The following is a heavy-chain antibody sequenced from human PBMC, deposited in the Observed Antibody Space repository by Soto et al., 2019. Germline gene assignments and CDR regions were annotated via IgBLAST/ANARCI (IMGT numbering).Heavy chain of an antibody. CDR2: FYYIGTT. D-gene: IGHD6-19*01. Sequence: PSETLSLTCTXXXXSXSSSNXXXXXXXPPPGKGLDCFPNFYYIGTTYYNPSLQSRVTISVETSNNQFSLNLSSVTAADTAINKCARLPNQWLSFDYWGQGTLVT. V-gene: IGHV4-39*01. CDR1: XXSXSSSNXX. CDR3: ARLPNQWLSFDY. J-gene: IGHJ4*02.